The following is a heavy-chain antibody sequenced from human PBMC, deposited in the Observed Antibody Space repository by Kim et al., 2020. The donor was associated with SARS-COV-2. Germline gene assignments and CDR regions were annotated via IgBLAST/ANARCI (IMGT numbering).Heavy chain of an antibody. Sequence: ASVKVSCKASGYTFTSYGIRWVRQAPGQGLEWMGWISAYNGNTNYAQKLQGRVTMTTDTSTSTAYMELRSLRSDDTAVYYCARDERFGEFRSLLPYAFDIWGQGTMVTVSS. V-gene: IGHV1-18*01. D-gene: IGHD3-10*01. CDR2: ISAYNGNT. CDR3: ARDERFGEFRSLLPYAFDI. CDR1: GYTFTSYG. J-gene: IGHJ3*02.